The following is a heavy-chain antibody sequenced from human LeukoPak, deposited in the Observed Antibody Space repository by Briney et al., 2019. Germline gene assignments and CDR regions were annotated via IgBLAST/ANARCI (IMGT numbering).Heavy chain of an antibody. J-gene: IGHJ6*02. CDR1: GGTFSSYA. D-gene: IGHD3/OR15-3a*01. CDR2: IIPIFGTA. Sequence: SVKVSCKASGGTFSSYAISWVRQAPGQWLEWMGGIIPIFGTANYAQKFQGRVTITADESTSTAYMELSSLRSEDTAVYYCARGTGKLNSWNYGMDVWGQGTTVTVSS. CDR3: ARGTGKLNSWNYGMDV. V-gene: IGHV1-69*01.